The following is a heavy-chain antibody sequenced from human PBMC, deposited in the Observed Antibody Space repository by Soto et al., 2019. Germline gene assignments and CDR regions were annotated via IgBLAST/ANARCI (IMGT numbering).Heavy chain of an antibody. CDR3: IQSRCGGDCLQSYASYYYYGMDV. CDR1: GFSLSTSGVG. V-gene: IGHV2-5*02. D-gene: IGHD2-21*02. J-gene: IGHJ6*02. CDR2: IYWDDDK. Sequence: SGPTLVNPTQTLTLTCTFSGFSLSTSGVGVGWIRQPPGKALEWLTLIYWDDDKRYSPSLRSRLTITKDTSKNQVVLTMTNMDPVDTATYYCIQSRCGGDCLQSYASYYYYGMDVWGQGTTVTVSS.